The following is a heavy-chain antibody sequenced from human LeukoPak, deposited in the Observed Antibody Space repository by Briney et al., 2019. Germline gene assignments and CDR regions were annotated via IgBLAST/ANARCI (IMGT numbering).Heavy chain of an antibody. CDR3: ARADYYDSSGLFDY. D-gene: IGHD3-22*01. J-gene: IGHJ4*02. CDR1: GGSISSGSYY. CDR2: IYTSGST. V-gene: IGHV4-61*02. Sequence: SQTLSLTCTVSGGSISSGSYYWSWIRQPAGKGLEWIGRIYTSGSTNYNPSLKSRVTISVDTSKNQLSLKLSSVTAADTAVYYCARADYYDSSGLFDYWGQGTLVTVSS.